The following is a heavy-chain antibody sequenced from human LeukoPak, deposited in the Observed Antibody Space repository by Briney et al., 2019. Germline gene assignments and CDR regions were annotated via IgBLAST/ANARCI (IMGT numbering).Heavy chain of an antibody. CDR1: GFSFGTYG. Sequence: GGSLRLSCAASGFSFGTYGMNWVRQAPGKGLEWVALISYDGTFKYYADSVKGRFTVSRDNSESTLYLQMSSLRVEDTAVYYCAKSLATGWYVNEYWGQGTLVTVSS. D-gene: IGHD6-19*01. J-gene: IGHJ4*02. CDR3: AKSLATGWYVNEY. CDR2: ISYDGTFK. V-gene: IGHV3-30*18.